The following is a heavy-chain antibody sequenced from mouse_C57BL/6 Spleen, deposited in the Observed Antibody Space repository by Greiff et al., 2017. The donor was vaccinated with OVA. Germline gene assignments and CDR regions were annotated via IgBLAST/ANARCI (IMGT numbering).Heavy chain of an antibody. CDR2: INPGSGGT. D-gene: IGHD1-3*01. CDR1: GYAFTNYL. J-gene: IGHJ2*01. Sequence: VKLQQSGAELVRPGTSVKVSCKASGYAFTNYLIEWVKQRPGQGLEWIGVINPGSGGTNYNEKFKGKATLTADKASSTAYMQLSSLTSEDSAVYFCARSGKGNYVDYWGQGTTLTVAS. V-gene: IGHV1-54*01. CDR3: ARSGKGNYVDY.